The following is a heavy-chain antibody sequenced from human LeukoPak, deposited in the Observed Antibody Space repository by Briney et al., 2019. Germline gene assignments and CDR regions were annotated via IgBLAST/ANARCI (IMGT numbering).Heavy chain of an antibody. V-gene: IGHV4-39*07. J-gene: IGHJ4*02. D-gene: IGHD3-22*01. CDR2: IYYSGST. CDR3: AREKYYYDSSGYYYLDY. Sequence: KSSETLSLTCTVSGGSISSSSYYWGWIRQPPGKGLEWIGSIYYSGSTYYNPSLKSRVTISVDTSKNQFSLKLSSVTAADTAVYYCAREKYYYDSSGYYYLDYWGQGTLVTVSS. CDR1: GGSISSSSYY.